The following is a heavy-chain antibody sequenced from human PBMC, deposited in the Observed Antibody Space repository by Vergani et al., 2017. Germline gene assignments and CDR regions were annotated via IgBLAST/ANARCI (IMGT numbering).Heavy chain of an antibody. J-gene: IGHJ5*02. CDR1: GFTFSSYG. Sequence: QVQLVESGGGVVQPGRSLRLSCAASGFTFSSYGMHWVRQAPGKGLEWVAVISYDGSNKYYADSVKGRFTISRDNSKNTLYLQRNSLRAEDTAVYYCAKAPIHYYDSSGYYPGPWGQGTLVTVSS. V-gene: IGHV3-30*18. D-gene: IGHD3-22*01. CDR3: AKAPIHYYDSSGYYPGP. CDR2: ISYDGSNK.